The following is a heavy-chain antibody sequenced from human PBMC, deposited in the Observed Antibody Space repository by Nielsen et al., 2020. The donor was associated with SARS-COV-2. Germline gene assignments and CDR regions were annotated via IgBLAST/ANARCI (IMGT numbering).Heavy chain of an antibody. D-gene: IGHD3-9*01. CDR1: GVPITSNNW. CDR3: VRAPDYDILTGSYADAFDI. V-gene: IGHV4-4*02. CDR2: IFHGGTA. J-gene: IGHJ3*02. Sequence: SETLSLTCDVSGVPITSNNWWTWVRQPPGKGLEWIGEIFHGGTAKYNPSLGSRVTMLVDKSNNQFSLKVTSVTAADTAVYYCVRAPDYDILTGSYADAFDIWGQGTMVTVSS.